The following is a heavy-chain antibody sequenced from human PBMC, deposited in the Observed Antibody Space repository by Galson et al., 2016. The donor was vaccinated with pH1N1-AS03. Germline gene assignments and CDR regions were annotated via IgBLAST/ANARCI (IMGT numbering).Heavy chain of an antibody. CDR3: AWGPFDWTHPLDY. J-gene: IGHJ4*02. CDR2: IIPILGRS. Sequence: SVKVSCKASGYAFTDYYMHLLRQAPGQGLEWMGGIIPILGRSNYAQRFQGRVSIKADKSTNTAYMELSSLITEDTAIYFCAWGPFDWTHPLDYWGQGTQLTVSS. D-gene: IGHD3-9*01. V-gene: IGHV1-69*10. CDR1: GYAFTDYY.